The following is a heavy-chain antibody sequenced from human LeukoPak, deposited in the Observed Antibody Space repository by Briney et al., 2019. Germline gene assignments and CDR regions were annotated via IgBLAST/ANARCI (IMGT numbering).Heavy chain of an antibody. CDR3: ARGPGSGTPFYYYYGMDV. V-gene: IGHV3-53*01. D-gene: IGHD3-10*01. Sequence: PGGSLRLSCAASGFTFSSYAMSWVRQAPGKGLEWVSVIYSGGSTYYADSVKGRFTISRDNSKNTLYLQMNSLRAEDTAVYYCARGPGSGTPFYYYYGMDVWGQGTTVTVSS. J-gene: IGHJ6*02. CDR1: GFTFSSYA. CDR2: IYSGGST.